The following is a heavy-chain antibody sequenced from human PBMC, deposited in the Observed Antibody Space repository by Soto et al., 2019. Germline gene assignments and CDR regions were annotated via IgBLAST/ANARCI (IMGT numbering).Heavy chain of an antibody. CDR1: GLTFSTYD. Sequence: EVQLVESGGGLIQPGGSLRLSCEASGLTFSTYDMHWVRQPIGKGLEWVAALGTGDDTYYPDSVRGRFIVSRDNVKNSLYLQMDSVTAGDTAMYYCTRGVPVWVFDIWGRGTLVVVSS. CDR2: LGTGDDT. CDR3: TRGVPVWVFDI. J-gene: IGHJ2*01. D-gene: IGHD7-27*01. V-gene: IGHV3-13*01.